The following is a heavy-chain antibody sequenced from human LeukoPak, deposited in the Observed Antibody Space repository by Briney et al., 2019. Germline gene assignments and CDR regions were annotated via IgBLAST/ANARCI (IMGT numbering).Heavy chain of an antibody. Sequence: GGSLRLSCAASGFTFKTYAMSWVRQAPGEGLEWVSSIRSSGDSTYYADSVKGRFTISRDNSRNTLYLQMNSLRAEDTAVYYCAKEVRESAWFYFDYWGQGTLATVSS. CDR1: GFTFKTYA. V-gene: IGHV3-23*01. D-gene: IGHD3-10*01. J-gene: IGHJ4*02. CDR3: AKEVRESAWFYFDY. CDR2: IRSSGDST.